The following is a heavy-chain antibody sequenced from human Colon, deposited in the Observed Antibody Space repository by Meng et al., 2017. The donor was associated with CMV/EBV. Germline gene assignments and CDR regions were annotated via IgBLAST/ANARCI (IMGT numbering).Heavy chain of an antibody. D-gene: IGHD2-15*01. Sequence: SETLSLTCSVSGASIRSSDYYWGWIRQPPGKGLEWIGNIYYSGTTSYNPSLKSRVTVSMDTSNNQFSLSLEFVTAADTAVYYCARDRCGSCSAGWWFDPWGQGTLVTVSS. CDR1: GASIRSSDYY. CDR3: ARDRCGSCSAGWWFDP. V-gene: IGHV4-39*07. J-gene: IGHJ5*02. CDR2: IYYSGTT.